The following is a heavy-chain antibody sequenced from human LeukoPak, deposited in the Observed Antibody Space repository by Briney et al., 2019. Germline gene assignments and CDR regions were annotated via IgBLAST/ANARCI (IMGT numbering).Heavy chain of an antibody. V-gene: IGHV3-21*01. Sequence: GGSLRLSCAASGFTFSDYAVNWVRQAPGKGLEWVSSISDTSTNIYYADSVKGRFTISRDNAKNSVYLQMNSLRAEDTAVYYCARDDPSMIAALHYWGQGTLVTVSS. CDR3: ARDDPSMIAALHY. CDR1: GFTFSDYA. CDR2: ISDTSTNI. J-gene: IGHJ4*02. D-gene: IGHD6-6*01.